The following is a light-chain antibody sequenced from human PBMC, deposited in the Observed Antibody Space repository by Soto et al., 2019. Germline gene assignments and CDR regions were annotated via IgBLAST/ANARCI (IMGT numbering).Light chain of an antibody. CDR1: QSVSSSY. Sequence: EIVLTDSPGTLSLSQGEIATLSCRASQSVSSSYLAWYQQKPGQAPRLLIYGASSRATGIPDRFSGSGSGTDFTLTISRLEPEDFAVHYCQQYGSSLITFGQAARLEIK. V-gene: IGKV3-20*01. CDR2: GAS. J-gene: IGKJ5*01. CDR3: QQYGSSLIT.